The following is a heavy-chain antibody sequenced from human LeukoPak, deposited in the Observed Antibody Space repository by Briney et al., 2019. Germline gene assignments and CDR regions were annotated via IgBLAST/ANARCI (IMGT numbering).Heavy chain of an antibody. CDR1: GYTFTSYD. J-gene: IGHJ6*03. Sequence: ASVKVSCKASGYTFTSYDINWVRQATGQGLEWMGWMNPNSGNTGYAQKFQGRVTITRNTSISTAYMELSSLRSEDTAVYYCARGASGGSAAGPIYYYYYMDVWGKGTTVTVSS. CDR2: MNPNSGNT. CDR3: ARGASGGSAAGPIYYYYYMDV. D-gene: IGHD6-13*01. V-gene: IGHV1-8*03.